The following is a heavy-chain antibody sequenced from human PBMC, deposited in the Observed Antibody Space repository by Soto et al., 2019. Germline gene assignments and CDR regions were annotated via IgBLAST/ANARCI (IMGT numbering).Heavy chain of an antibody. Sequence: QMQLVQSGPEVKKPGTSVKVSCKASGFTFTSSAVQWVRQARGQRLEWIGWIVVGSGNTNYAQKFQGRVTMPRDMXXRTAYMELSSLRSEDTAVYYWAAEGPYGDQGRFDYWGQGTLVTVSS. CDR2: IVVGSGNT. V-gene: IGHV1-58*01. D-gene: IGHD4-17*01. CDR1: GFTFTSSA. J-gene: IGHJ4*02. CDR3: AAEGPYGDQGRFDY.